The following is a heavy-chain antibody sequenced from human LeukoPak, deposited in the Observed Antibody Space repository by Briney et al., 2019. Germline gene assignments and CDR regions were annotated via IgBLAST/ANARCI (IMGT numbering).Heavy chain of an antibody. V-gene: IGHV1-69*01. CDR3: ARDGTKRWLPESLHAFDI. CDR2: IIPIFGTA. D-gene: IGHD5-24*01. J-gene: IGHJ3*02. Sequence: ASVKVSCKASGGTFSSYAISWVRQAPGQGLEWMGGIIPIFGTANYAQKFQGRVTITADESTSTAYMELSSLRSEDTAVYYCARDGTKRWLPESLHAFDIWGQGTMVTVSS. CDR1: GGTFSSYA.